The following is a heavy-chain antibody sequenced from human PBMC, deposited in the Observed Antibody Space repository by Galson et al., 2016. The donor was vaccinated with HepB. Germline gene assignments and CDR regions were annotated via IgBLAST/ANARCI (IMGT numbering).Heavy chain of an antibody. CDR3: AKDYRSLHRYAFQL. V-gene: IGHV3-9*01. D-gene: IGHD2-2*01. J-gene: IGHJ4*02. CDR1: GFTFHDYA. CDR2: ISWNSGSI. Sequence: SLRLSCAASGFTFHDYAMHWVRRSPGKGLEWVSGISWNSGSIVYADSVKGRFTISRDNAKNSVYLQMNSLRPEDTASYYCAKDYRSLHRYAFQLWGQGTLVTVS.